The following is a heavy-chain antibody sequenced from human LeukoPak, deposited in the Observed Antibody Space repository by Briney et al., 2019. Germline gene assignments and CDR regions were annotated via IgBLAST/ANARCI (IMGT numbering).Heavy chain of an antibody. Sequence: ASVKVSCKVSGYTLTELSMHWVRQAPGKGLEWMGGFDPEDGETIYAQKFQGRVTMTEDTSTDTAYMELSSLRSEDTAVYYCATGRNGYSSGWYSKKYNWFDPWGQGTLVTVSS. V-gene: IGHV1-24*01. CDR3: ATGRNGYSSGWYSKKYNWFDP. J-gene: IGHJ5*02. CDR1: GYTLTELS. D-gene: IGHD6-19*01. CDR2: FDPEDGET.